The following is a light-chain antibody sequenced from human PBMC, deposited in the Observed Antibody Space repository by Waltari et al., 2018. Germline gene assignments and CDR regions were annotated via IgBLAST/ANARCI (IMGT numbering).Light chain of an antibody. J-gene: IGLJ3*02. CDR2: VNSDGSH. CDR1: SGHSTNV. CDR3: ETGGHGTWV. V-gene: IGLV4-69*01. Sequence: QLVLTQSPSASASLGASVKLTCTLSSGHSTNVIAWHQQQPERGPRYLMKVNSDGSHSKGGEIPARFSGSSSGGARYLTISSRQSEDEADYYCETGGHGTWVFGGGTKLTVL.